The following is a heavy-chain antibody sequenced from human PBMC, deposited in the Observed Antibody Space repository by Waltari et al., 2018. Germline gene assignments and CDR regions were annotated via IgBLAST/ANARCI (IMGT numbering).Heavy chain of an antibody. CDR3: ARFLGSSWSPFDY. CDR2: ISSSSSYI. J-gene: IGHJ4*02. Sequence: EVQLVESGGGLVKPGGSLRLSCAASGFTFSSYSMNWVRQAPGKGLECVSSISSSSSYIYYADSVKGRFTISRDNAKNSLYLQMNSLRAEDTAVYYCARFLGSSWSPFDYWGQGTLVTVSS. CDR1: GFTFSSYS. V-gene: IGHV3-21*01. D-gene: IGHD6-13*01.